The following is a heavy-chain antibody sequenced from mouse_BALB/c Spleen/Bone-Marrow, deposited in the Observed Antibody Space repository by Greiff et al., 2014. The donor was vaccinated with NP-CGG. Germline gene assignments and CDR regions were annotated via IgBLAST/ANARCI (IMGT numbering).Heavy chain of an antibody. V-gene: IGHV1-69*02. D-gene: IGHD1-1*01. CDR1: GYTFTSYW. CDR2: IYPSDNYT. CDR3: TRNYGSSYDWYFDV. J-gene: IGHJ1*01. Sequence: QVQLQQSGAELVRPGASVKLSCKASGYTFTSYWINWVKQRPGQGLEWIGNIYPSDNYTNYNQKFKDKATLTVDKSSSTAYMQLSSPTCEDSAVYYCTRNYGSSYDWYFDVWGAGTTVTVSS.